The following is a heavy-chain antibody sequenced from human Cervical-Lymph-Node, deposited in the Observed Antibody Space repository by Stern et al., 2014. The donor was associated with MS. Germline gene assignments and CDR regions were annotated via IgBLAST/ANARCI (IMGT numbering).Heavy chain of an antibody. CDR2: ISYDVSTK. V-gene: IGHV3-30*18. CDR3: AKDASTNYFRFFFDG. Sequence: VKLVESGGGVVQPGRSLRLSCAASGFMFRSFAMHWVRHSPGKGLEWVAGISYDVSTKYYGDSVNGRFTISRDNSKNTMYLQMNSLRPEDTALYYCAKDASTNYFRFFFDGWGQGALVTVSS. D-gene: IGHD3-9*01. J-gene: IGHJ4*02. CDR1: GFMFRSFA.